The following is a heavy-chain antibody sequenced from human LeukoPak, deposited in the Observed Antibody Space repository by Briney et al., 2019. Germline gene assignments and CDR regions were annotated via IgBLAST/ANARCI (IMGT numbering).Heavy chain of an antibody. Sequence: PSETLSLTCTVSGGSISSSSYYWGWIRQPPGKGLEWIGSIYYSGSTYYNPSLKSRVTISVDTSKNQFSLKLSSVTAADTAVYYCARDSNPTPFDYWGQGTLVTVSS. CDR1: GGSISSSSYY. J-gene: IGHJ4*02. CDR2: IYYSGST. CDR3: ARDSNPTPFDY. V-gene: IGHV4-39*07. D-gene: IGHD4-11*01.